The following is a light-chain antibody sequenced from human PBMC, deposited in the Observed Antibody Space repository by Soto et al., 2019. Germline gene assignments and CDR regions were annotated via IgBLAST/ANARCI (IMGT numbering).Light chain of an antibody. CDR2: GAS. J-gene: IGKJ1*01. CDR1: QSVCSWC. Sequence: ETVLTQSPGTLSLSPGERVTLSCRASQSVCSWCLAWYQQKPGQSPRLLIYGASSRATGIPDRFSGSGSGTDFTLTISRLEPEDFAVYYCQHYGTTPWTFDQGTKVGIK. CDR3: QHYGTTPWT. V-gene: IGKV3-20*01.